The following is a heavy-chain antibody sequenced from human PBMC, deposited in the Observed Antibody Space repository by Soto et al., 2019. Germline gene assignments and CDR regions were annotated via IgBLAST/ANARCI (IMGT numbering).Heavy chain of an antibody. CDR3: ARYSSNWFQTEGMDV. CDR2: IDTSGNT. V-gene: IGHV4-4*07. D-gene: IGHD6-13*01. CDR1: GGSISTYY. J-gene: IGHJ6*02. Sequence: SETLSLTCTVSGGSISTYYWSWIRQPAGKGLEWIGRIDTSGNTNYNPSLKSRVTMSVDTSKKQFSLKLTSVTAADTAVYYCARYSSNWFQTEGMDVWGQGTTVTAP.